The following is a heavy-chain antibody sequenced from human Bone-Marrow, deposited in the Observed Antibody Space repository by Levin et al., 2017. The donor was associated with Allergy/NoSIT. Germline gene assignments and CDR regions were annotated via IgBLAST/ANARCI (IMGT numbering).Heavy chain of an antibody. D-gene: IGHD1-1*01. CDR1: GFTFSSYW. J-gene: IGHJ6*03. CDR3: ARDGYTGGNDDWYYYYYYMDV. CDR2: IKQDGSEK. Sequence: GESLKISCAASGFTFSSYWMSWVRQAPGKGLEWVANIKQDGSEKYYVDSVKGRFTISRDNAKNSLYLQMNSLRAEDTAVYYCARDGYTGGNDDWYYYYYYMDVWGKGTTVTVSS. V-gene: IGHV3-7*04.